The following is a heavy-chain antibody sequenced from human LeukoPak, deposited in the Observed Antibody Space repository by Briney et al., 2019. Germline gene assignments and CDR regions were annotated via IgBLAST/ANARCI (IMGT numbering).Heavy chain of an antibody. V-gene: IGHV3-23*01. CDR3: AKDRGDYYDSSGLDY. Sequence: PGGSLRLSCAASGFTFSSYAMSWVRQAPGKGLEWVSAISGSGGSTYYADSVKGRFTISRDNSKNTLYLQMNSLRAKDTAVYYCAKDRGDYYDSSGLDYWGQGTLVTVSS. CDR2: ISGSGGST. CDR1: GFTFSSYA. D-gene: IGHD3-22*01. J-gene: IGHJ4*02.